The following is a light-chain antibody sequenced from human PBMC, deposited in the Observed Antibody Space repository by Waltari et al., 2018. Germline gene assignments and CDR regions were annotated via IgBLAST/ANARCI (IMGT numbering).Light chain of an antibody. CDR1: SGHSSYP. V-gene: IGLV4-69*01. J-gene: IGLJ3*02. CDR2: LNSDGSH. Sequence: QLVLTQSPSASASLGASVKLTCTLSSGHSSYPTPWHQQQPEKGPRYLMKLNSDGSHSKGDGIPDRFSGSSSGAERYLTISSLQSEDEADYYCQTWGTGIRVFGGGTKLTVL. CDR3: QTWGTGIRV.